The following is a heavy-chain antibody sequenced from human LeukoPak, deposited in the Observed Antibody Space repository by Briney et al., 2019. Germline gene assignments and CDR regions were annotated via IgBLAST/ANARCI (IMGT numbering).Heavy chain of an antibody. D-gene: IGHD4-17*01. Sequence: PGGTLRLSCAASGFTFSSNSMNWVRQAPGKGLEWVSYISSSRSTIYYADSVKGRFTISRDNAKNSLYLQMNSLRAEDTAVYYCARATVTIRSAKWYFDYWGQGTLVTVSS. CDR1: GFTFSSNS. J-gene: IGHJ4*02. CDR3: ARATVTIRSAKWYFDY. V-gene: IGHV3-48*01. CDR2: ISSSRSTI.